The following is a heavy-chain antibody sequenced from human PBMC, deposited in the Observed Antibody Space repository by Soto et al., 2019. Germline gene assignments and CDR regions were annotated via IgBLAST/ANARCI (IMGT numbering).Heavy chain of an antibody. D-gene: IGHD3-9*01. V-gene: IGHV4-61*08. CDR2: MYYSGST. CDR1: GDSIRSGGHY. Sequence: SETLSLTCTVSGDSIRSGGHYWSWIRQHPGKGLEWIGYMYYSGSTNYNPSLKSRVTISVDTSKNQFSLKLSSVTAADTAVYYCARGGYYDILTGYYKDYWFDPWGQGTLVTVSS. CDR3: ARGGYYDILTGYYKDYWFDP. J-gene: IGHJ5*02.